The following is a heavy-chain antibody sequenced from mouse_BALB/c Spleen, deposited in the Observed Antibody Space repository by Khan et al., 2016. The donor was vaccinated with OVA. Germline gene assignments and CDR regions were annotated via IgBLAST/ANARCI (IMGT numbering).Heavy chain of an antibody. D-gene: IGHD4-1*01. CDR1: GFTFSSYS. J-gene: IGHJ3*01. V-gene: IGHV5-6*01. CDR3: ASHLTGSFAY. CDR2: ISSGGDYT. Sequence: EVKLVESGGDLVEPGGSLKLSCAASGFTFSSYSMSWVRQTPDKRLEWVATISSGGDYTYYPDIVKGRFTISRDNAKKTLYLQMSSLKSEDTAMYYCASHLTGSFAYWGQGTLVAVSA.